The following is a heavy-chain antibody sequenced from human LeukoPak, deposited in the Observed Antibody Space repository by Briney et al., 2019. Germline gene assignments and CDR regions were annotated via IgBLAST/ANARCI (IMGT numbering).Heavy chain of an antibody. CDR3: ARDLERVYYDSSGQAQTDY. Sequence: ASVKVSCKASGYTFTSYGISWVRQAPGQGLEWMGWISAYNGNTNYAQELQGRVTMTTDTSTSTAYMELRSLRSDDTAVYYCARDLERVYYDSSGQAQTDYWGQGTLVTVSS. V-gene: IGHV1-18*01. J-gene: IGHJ4*02. CDR2: ISAYNGNT. D-gene: IGHD3-22*01. CDR1: GYTFTSYG.